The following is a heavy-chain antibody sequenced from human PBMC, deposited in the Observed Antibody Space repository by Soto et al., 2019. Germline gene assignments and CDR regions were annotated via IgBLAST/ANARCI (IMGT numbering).Heavy chain of an antibody. CDR2: IIPIFGTA. Sequence: ASVKVSCTASGGTSSSYAISWVRQSPEQGLEWMGGIIPIFGTANYAQKFQGRVTITADESTSTAYMELSSLRSEDTAVYYCAREVGDHGPRSGMDVWGQGTTVTVSS. D-gene: IGHD3-16*01. J-gene: IGHJ6*02. CDR3: AREVGDHGPRSGMDV. V-gene: IGHV1-69*13. CDR1: GGTSSSYA.